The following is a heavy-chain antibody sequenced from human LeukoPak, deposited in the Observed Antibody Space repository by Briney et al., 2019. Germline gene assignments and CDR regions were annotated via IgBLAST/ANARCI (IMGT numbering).Heavy chain of an antibody. CDR2: IYYSGST. J-gene: IGHJ6*02. Sequence: PSETLSLTCTVSGGSISSDYWSWIRQPPGKGLEWVGYIYYSGSTNYNPSLKSRGTISVATSKNQFSLKLSPVTAADTAVYYCARLPWGVVRNYYYYYGMDVWGQGTTVTVSS. D-gene: IGHD2-15*01. V-gene: IGHV4-59*08. CDR1: GGSISSDY. CDR3: ARLPWGVVRNYYYYYGMDV.